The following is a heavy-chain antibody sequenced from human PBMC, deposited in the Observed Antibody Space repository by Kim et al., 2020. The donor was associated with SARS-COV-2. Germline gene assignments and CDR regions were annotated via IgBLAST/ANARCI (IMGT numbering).Heavy chain of an antibody. V-gene: IGHV5-10-1*01. CDR1: GYSFTSYW. J-gene: IGHJ4*02. D-gene: IGHD3-10*01. Sequence: GESLKISCKGSGYSFTSYWISWVRQMPGKGLEWMGRIDPSDSYTNYSPSFQGHVTISADKSISTAYLQWSSLKASDTAMYYCARTYGSGSYYEGTTWFDYWGQGTLVTVSS. CDR2: IDPSDSYT. CDR3: ARTYGSGSYYEGTTWFDY.